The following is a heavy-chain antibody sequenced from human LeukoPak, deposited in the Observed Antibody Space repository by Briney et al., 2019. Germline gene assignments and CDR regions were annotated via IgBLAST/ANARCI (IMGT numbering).Heavy chain of an antibody. CDR3: ARYPRYYSDTSAYYPFDY. CDR2: IIPMFGRT. J-gene: IGHJ4*02. Sequence: SVKVSCKTSGGTLSTSAINWVRQARGQGLEWMGGIIPMFGRTNYGQKFQGRVTITTDESTSTAYMELRGLRSEDTAVYYCARYPRYYSDTSAYYPFDYWGQGTLVTVSS. D-gene: IGHD3-22*01. V-gene: IGHV1-69*05. CDR1: GGTLSTSA.